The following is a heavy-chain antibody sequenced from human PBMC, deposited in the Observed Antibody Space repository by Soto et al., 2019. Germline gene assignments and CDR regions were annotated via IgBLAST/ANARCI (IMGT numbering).Heavy chain of an antibody. CDR3: ARSPQYYTPGSSPFDY. CDR1: SYVIESGHY. J-gene: IGHJ4*03. V-gene: IGHV4-38-2*01. Sequence: SETLSLTCVVSSYVIESGHYWGWVRQPPGKGLEWVGSIYDSGTTYYNPSLRSRVTISADTSKNQFSLSLTSVTAADTAVYYCARSPQYYTPGSSPFDYWGPGTMVTSPQ. CDR2: IYDSGTT. D-gene: IGHD3-3*01.